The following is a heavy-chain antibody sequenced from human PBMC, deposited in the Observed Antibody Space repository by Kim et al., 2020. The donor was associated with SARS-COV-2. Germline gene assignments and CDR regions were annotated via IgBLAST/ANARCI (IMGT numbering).Heavy chain of an antibody. CDR3: ARRTSTSRYRYFDF. V-gene: IGHV1-18*01. Sequence: YAQRFQGRVTMTTDTSTSTAYMELRSLRADDTAVYYCARRTSTSRYRYFDFWGQGTLVTVSS. D-gene: IGHD2-2*01. J-gene: IGHJ4*02.